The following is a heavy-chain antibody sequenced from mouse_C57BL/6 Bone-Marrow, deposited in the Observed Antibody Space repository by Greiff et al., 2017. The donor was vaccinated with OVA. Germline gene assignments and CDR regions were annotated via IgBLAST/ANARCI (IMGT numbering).Heavy chain of an antibody. Sequence: VQLQQSVAELVRPGASVTLSCTASGFNIKNTYMHWVKQRPEQGLEWIGRIDPANGTTKYAPKFQGKANITADTSSNTAYLQLSSLTSEDTAIYYCARNYGSSPYYFDYWGQGTTLTVSS. V-gene: IGHV14-3*01. CDR1: GFNIKNTY. CDR2: IDPANGTT. J-gene: IGHJ2*01. CDR3: ARNYGSSPYYFDY. D-gene: IGHD1-1*01.